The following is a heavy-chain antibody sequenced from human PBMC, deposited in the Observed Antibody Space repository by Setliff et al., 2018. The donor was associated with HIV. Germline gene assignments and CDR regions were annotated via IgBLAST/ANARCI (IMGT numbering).Heavy chain of an antibody. CDR1: GYSFTSYW. Sequence: GESLKISCKGSGYSFTSYWIGWVRQMPGKGLEWMGIIYPGDSDTRYSPSFQGQVTISADKSISTAYVQWSSLKASDTAIYYCATWTRAETSENFQHWGQGTLVTVSS. CDR2: IYPGDSDT. J-gene: IGHJ1*01. V-gene: IGHV5-51*01. D-gene: IGHD4-17*01. CDR3: ATWTRAETSENFQH.